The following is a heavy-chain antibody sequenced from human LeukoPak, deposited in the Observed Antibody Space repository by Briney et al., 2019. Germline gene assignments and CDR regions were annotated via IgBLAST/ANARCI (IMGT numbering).Heavy chain of an antibody. D-gene: IGHD6-13*01. J-gene: IGHJ4*02. CDR1: GFTFSSYG. V-gene: IGHV3-33*01. CDR2: IWYDGSNK. Sequence: GRSLRLSCAASGFTFSSYGMHWVRQAPGRGLEWVAVIWYDGSNKYYADSVKGRFTISRDNSKNTLYLQMNSLRAEDTAVYYCARESARYSHFDYWGQGTLVTVSS. CDR3: ARESARYSHFDY.